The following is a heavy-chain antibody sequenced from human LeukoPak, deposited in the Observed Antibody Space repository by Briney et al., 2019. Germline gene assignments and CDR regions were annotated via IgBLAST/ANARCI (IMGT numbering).Heavy chain of an antibody. D-gene: IGHD2-2*01. CDR3: ASSKPRYCSSTSCYADFDY. Sequence: SETLSLTCTVPGGSISSYYWSWIRQPAGKGLEWIGRIYTSGSTNYNPSLKSRVTMSVDTSKNQFSLKLSSVTAADTAVYYCASSKPRYCSSTSCYADFDYWGQGTLVTVSS. CDR2: IYTSGST. J-gene: IGHJ4*02. V-gene: IGHV4-4*07. CDR1: GGSISSYY.